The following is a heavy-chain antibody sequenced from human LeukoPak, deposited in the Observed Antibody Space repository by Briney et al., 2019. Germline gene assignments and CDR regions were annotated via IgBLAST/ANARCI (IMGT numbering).Heavy chain of an antibody. J-gene: IGHJ4*02. D-gene: IGHD1-26*01. CDR1: EYSFATYW. CDR3: ARPLQGIVGATGFDY. V-gene: IGHV5-51*01. CDR2: IYPSDSDT. Sequence: GETLKISCQGSEYSFATYWIAWLRQMPGKGLEWMGIIYPSDSDTRYSPSFQGQVTISADKSIKTAYLQWSSLKASDTAMYYCARPLQGIVGATGFDYWGQGTLVTVSS.